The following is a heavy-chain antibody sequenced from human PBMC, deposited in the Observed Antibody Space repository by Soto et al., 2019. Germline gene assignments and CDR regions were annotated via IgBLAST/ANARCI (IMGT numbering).Heavy chain of an antibody. Sequence: GGSLRLSCAASGFTFSSYEMNWVRQAPGKGLEWVSYISSSGSTIYYADSVKGRFTISRDNAKNSLYLQMNSLRAEDTAVYYCAMSGNTMVRGVIITPSKGMDVWGQGTTVTVSS. CDR2: ISSSGSTI. D-gene: IGHD3-10*01. CDR3: AMSGNTMVRGVIITPSKGMDV. J-gene: IGHJ6*02. CDR1: GFTFSSYE. V-gene: IGHV3-48*03.